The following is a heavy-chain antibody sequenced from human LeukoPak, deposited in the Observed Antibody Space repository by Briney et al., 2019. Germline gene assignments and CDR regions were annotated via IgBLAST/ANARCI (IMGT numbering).Heavy chain of an antibody. V-gene: IGHV1-2*02. CDR2: INPKSPGT. CDR1: GYRFTAYY. CDR3: ARDPAQSYYTDV. Sequence: ASVKVSCKASGYRFTAYYIHWVRQAPGQGLGWMGWINPKSPGTNYAQKFQGRVTMTRDTSISTAYMELSSLTSDDTAVYYCARDPAQSYYTDVWGIGTTVTVSS. J-gene: IGHJ6*03.